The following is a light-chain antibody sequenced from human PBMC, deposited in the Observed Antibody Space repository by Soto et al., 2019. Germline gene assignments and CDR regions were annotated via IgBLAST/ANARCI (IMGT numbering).Light chain of an antibody. J-gene: IGKJ2*01. CDR1: QSVSSY. CDR3: QQRSNWPPVT. CDR2: DAS. Sequence: EIVLTQSPATLSLSPGERATLSCRASQSVSSYLAWYQQKPGQAPTLLIYDASNRATGITARFSGSRSWTDFTITISSREPEDFAVYYCQQRSNWPPVTFGQGTKLEIK. V-gene: IGKV3-11*01.